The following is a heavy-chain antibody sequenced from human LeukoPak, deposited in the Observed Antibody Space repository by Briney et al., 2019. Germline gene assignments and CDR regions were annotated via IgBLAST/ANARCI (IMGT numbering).Heavy chain of an antibody. CDR1: GDSFTTYY. V-gene: IGHV1-46*01. CDR3: ARDRGCTTSSCYRTGLRWFDP. Sequence: GASVKVSCKASGDSFTTYYFHWVRQAPGQGLEWVATINPKDGSTDFAENFRGRVTLTRDTSTTTLYMDLHSLESADTAVYYCARDRGCTTSSCYRTGLRWFDPWGQGTLVIVS. CDR2: INPKDGST. D-gene: IGHD2-2*01. J-gene: IGHJ5*02.